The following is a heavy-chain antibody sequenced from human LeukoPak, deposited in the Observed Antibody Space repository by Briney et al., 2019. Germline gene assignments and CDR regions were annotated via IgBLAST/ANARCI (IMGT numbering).Heavy chain of an antibody. V-gene: IGHV4-4*09. CDR2: IYTSGST. CDR1: GGSISSYY. J-gene: IGHJ4*02. D-gene: IGHD5-24*01. Sequence: SETLSITCTVSGGSISSYYWSWIRQPPGKGLEWIGYIYTSGSTNYNPSLKSRVTISVDTSKNQFSLKLSSVTAADTAVYYCARWGDGYNLDYWGQGTLVTVSS. CDR3: ARWGDGYNLDY.